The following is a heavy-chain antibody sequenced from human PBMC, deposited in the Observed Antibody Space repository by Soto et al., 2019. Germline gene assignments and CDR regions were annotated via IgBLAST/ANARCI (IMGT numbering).Heavy chain of an antibody. Sequence: ESGGGVVQPGRSLRLSCAASGFTFSSYGMHWVRQAPGTGLEWVAVISYDGSNKYYADSVKGRFTISRDNSKNTLYLQMNSLRAEDTAVYYCAKDKHIVVVTAPFDYWGQGTLVTVSS. J-gene: IGHJ4*02. CDR1: GFTFSSYG. V-gene: IGHV3-30*18. D-gene: IGHD2-21*02. CDR2: ISYDGSNK. CDR3: AKDKHIVVVTAPFDY.